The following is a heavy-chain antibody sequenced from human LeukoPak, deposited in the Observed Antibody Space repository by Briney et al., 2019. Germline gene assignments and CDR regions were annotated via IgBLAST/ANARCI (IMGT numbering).Heavy chain of an antibody. CDR1: GYTFTGYY. J-gene: IGHJ4*02. V-gene: IGHV1-2*02. D-gene: IGHD3-10*01. CDR3: ASRRWFGELSGFDY. CDR2: INPNSGGT. Sequence: ASVKVSCKASGYTFTGYYMRWVRQAPGQGLEWMGWINPNSGGTNYAQKFQGRVTMTRDTSISTAYMELSRLRSDDTAVYYCASRRWFGELSGFDYWGQGTLVTVSP.